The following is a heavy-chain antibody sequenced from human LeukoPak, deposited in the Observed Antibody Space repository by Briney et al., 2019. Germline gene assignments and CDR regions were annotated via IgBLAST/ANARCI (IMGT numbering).Heavy chain of an antibody. V-gene: IGHV3-48*01. CDR1: GFTFSSYS. CDR3: ARDTAYAFDI. D-gene: IGHD5-18*01. CDR2: ISSSSSTI. J-gene: IGHJ3*02. Sequence: GGSLRLSCAASGFTFSSYSMNWVRQAPGKGLEWVSYISSSSSTIYYADFVKGRFTISRDNAKNSLYLQMNSLRAEDTAVYYCARDTAYAFDIWGQGTMVTVSS.